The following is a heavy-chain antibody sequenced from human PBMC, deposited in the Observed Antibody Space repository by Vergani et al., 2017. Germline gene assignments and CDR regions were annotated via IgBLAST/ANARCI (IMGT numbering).Heavy chain of an antibody. CDR1: GFTSSYYG. V-gene: IGHV3-30*18. CDR3: VKDHPVFDE. CDR2: IQKDGIDK. Sequence: VQLVESGGGVVQPGRSLRLSCVVSGFTSSYYGMHWVRQAPGKGLEWVAFIQKDGIDKFYADSVRGRFTISRDISKNTLYLEMNSLSAEDTALYHCVKDHPVFDEWGRGTLVSVS. J-gene: IGHJ4*02.